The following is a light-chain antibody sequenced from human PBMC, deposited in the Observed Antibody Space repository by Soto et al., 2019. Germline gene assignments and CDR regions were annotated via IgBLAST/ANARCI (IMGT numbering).Light chain of an antibody. CDR3: SSYTSSSTLGV. CDR2: DVS. V-gene: IGLV2-14*01. Sequence: QSALTQPASVSGSPGQSITISCTGTSSDVGGYNYVSWYQQHPGKAPKLMIYDVSNRPSGVSNRFSGSKSGNTASLTISGLQAEDEPDYYCSSYTSSSTLGVFGGGTKLT. J-gene: IGLJ3*02. CDR1: SSDVGGYNY.